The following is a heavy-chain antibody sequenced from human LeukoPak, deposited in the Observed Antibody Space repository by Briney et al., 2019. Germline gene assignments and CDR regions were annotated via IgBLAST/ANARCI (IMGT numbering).Heavy chain of an antibody. D-gene: IGHD3-3*01. J-gene: IGHJ5*02. CDR2: ISDTGGRT. CDR1: RHTFLHLV. CDR3: AKGGQDRDFWRFDL. Sequence: GGSLGVSSAPSRHTFLHLVVSRVHHYRGGGVKCASPISDTGGRTYYADSVKGRFTITRDNSRNTVNLQMTSLRAGDTARYYCAKGGQDRDFWRFDLWGQGILVIVSS. V-gene: IGHV3-23*01.